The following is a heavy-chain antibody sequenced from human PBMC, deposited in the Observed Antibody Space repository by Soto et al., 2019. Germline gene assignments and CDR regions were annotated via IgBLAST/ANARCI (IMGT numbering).Heavy chain of an antibody. J-gene: IGHJ6*02. Sequence: GGSLRLSCAVSGFSVSNNYMNWVRQAPGKGLEWVSVVHSGGSTYYADSVKGRFTISRDNSKNTLYLQMNSLRAEDMAVYYCARDRRASRGWWGQSLNWPFDRDYYYGMDVWGQGTTVTVSS. CDR3: ARDRRASRGWWGQSLNWPFDRDYYYGMDV. CDR2: VHSGGST. CDR1: GFSVSNNY. D-gene: IGHD6-19*01. V-gene: IGHV3-66*01.